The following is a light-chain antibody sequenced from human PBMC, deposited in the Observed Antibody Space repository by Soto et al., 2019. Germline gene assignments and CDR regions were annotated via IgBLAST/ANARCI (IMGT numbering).Light chain of an antibody. CDR3: SSYTRSSTSYV. J-gene: IGLJ1*01. CDR2: DVS. CDR1: SSDVGGYNY. Sequence: QSVLTQPASVSGSPGQSITISCTGTSSDVGGYNYVSWYQQHPGKAPKLMNYDVSNRPSGVSNRFSGSKSGNTASLTISGLQAEDEADYYCSSYTRSSTSYVFGTGTKVTVL. V-gene: IGLV2-14*01.